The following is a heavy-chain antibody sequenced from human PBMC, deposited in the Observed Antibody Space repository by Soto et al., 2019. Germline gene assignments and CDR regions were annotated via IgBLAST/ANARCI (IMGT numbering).Heavy chain of an antibody. CDR3: ATRTFGSNAFFDT. V-gene: IGHV4-59*08. Sequence: QVQLQESGPGLVKPSETLSLTCSVSGASISSNYWSWVRQPPGKGLEWIGYIYFGGTTQSNPSLKSRAIISLHTSKNQFSLNLSSVTAAATAVYYCATRTFGSNAFFDTWGQGALVTVSS. CDR2: IYFGGTT. CDR1: GASISSNY. D-gene: IGHD3-10*01. J-gene: IGHJ4*02.